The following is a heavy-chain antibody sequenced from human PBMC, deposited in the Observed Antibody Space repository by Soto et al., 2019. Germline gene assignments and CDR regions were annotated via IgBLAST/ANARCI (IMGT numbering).Heavy chain of an antibody. Sequence: QVQLQESGPGLVKPSQTLSLTCTVSGGSISSGGYYWSWIRQHPGKGLEWIGYIYYSGSTYYNPSLKGRVTISVDTSKNQFSLKLSSGAAADTAVYFCARSPWGGEGFDPWGQGTLVTVSS. CDR2: IYYSGST. D-gene: IGHD3-16*01. V-gene: IGHV4-31*03. J-gene: IGHJ5*02. CDR1: GGSISSGGYY. CDR3: ARSPWGGEGFDP.